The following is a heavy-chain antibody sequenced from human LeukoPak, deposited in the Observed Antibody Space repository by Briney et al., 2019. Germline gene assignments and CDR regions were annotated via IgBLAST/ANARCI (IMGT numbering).Heavy chain of an antibody. J-gene: IGHJ4*02. Sequence: GASVKVSCKASGHTFTGYYMHWVRQAPGQGLEWMGWMNPNSGNTGYAQKFQGRVTMTRNTSISTAYMELSSLRSEDTAVYYCASMITFGGVIRWGQGTLVTVSS. D-gene: IGHD3-16*01. CDR3: ASMITFGGVIR. V-gene: IGHV1-8*02. CDR2: MNPNSGNT. CDR1: GHTFTGYY.